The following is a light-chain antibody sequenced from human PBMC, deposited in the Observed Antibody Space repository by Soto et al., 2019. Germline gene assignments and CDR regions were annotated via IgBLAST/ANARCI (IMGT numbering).Light chain of an antibody. CDR3: QQYNSYSWT. CDR2: DAS. CDR1: QNIRGW. J-gene: IGKJ1*01. Sequence: DIRMTQSTSTLSTSVGDRVTITCRASQNIRGWLAWYQQKPGKAPKLLIYDASTLESGVPSRFSGSGSGTEFTLTISSLQPDDFATYYCQQYNSYSWTFGQGTTVAI. V-gene: IGKV1-5*01.